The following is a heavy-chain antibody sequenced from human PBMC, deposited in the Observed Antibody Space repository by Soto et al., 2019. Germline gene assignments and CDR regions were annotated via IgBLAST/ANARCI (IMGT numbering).Heavy chain of an antibody. V-gene: IGHV1-69*02. CDR1: GGTFSSYT. D-gene: IGHD5-12*01. CDR2: IIPILGIA. CDR3: ARVASGYVRPDDAFDI. Sequence: QVQLVQSGAEVKKPGSSVKVSCKASGGTFSSYTISWVRQAPGQGLEWMGRIIPILGIANYAQKFQGRVTITADKSTRTAYMELSSLRSEDTAVYYCARVASGYVRPDDAFDIWGQGTMVTVSS. J-gene: IGHJ3*02.